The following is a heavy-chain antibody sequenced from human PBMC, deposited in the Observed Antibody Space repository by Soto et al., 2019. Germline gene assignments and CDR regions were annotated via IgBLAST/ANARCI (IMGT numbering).Heavy chain of an antibody. J-gene: IGHJ6*03. CDR3: ARILFGRSVAGGYFYMDV. Sequence: SGPTLVNPTETLTLTCTFSGFSLSNGKVGVSWIRQPPGKALEWLAHIFSNDKKSYRTSLKSRLTISEDTSKSQVVLTMTNVDPVDTATYYCARILFGRSVAGGYFYMDVWGKGTTVTVSS. CDR1: GFSLSNGKVG. CDR2: IFSNDKK. D-gene: IGHD6-19*01. V-gene: IGHV2-26*01.